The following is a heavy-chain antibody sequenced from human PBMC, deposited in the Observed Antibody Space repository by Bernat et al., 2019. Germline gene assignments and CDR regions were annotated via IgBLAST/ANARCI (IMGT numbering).Heavy chain of an antibody. CDR1: GLTFSSNA. Sequence: EVQLLESGGGLVQPGGSLRLSCAASGLTFSSNAMSWVRQAPGKGLEWVSAISGSGGGTNYADSVKGRFTISRDNSKNTLYVQMNSLRVEDTAVYYCAKGRYYFDSWGQGTLVTVSS. D-gene: IGHD5-24*01. J-gene: IGHJ4*02. CDR2: ISGSGGGT. V-gene: IGHV3-23*01. CDR3: AKGRYYFDS.